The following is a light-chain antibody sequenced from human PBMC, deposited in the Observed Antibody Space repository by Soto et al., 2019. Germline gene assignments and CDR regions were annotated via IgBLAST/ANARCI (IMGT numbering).Light chain of an antibody. CDR3: AAWDDSLNAHYV. J-gene: IGLJ1*01. V-gene: IGLV1-44*01. CDR1: SSNIGSNT. Sequence: QSVLTQPPSASGTPGQRVTIYCSGSSSNIGSNTVNWYQQLPGTAPKLLIYSNNQRPSGVPDRFSGSKSGTSASLAISGLQSEDEADYYCAAWDDSLNAHYVFGTGTKVTVL. CDR2: SNN.